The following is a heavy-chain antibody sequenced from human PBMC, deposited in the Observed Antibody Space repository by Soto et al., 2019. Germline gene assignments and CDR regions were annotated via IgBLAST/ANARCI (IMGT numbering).Heavy chain of an antibody. J-gene: IGHJ4*02. CDR1: GFTFSSYA. Sequence: GGSLRLSCAASGFTFSSYAMHWVHQAPGKGLEWVAVISYDGSNKYYADSVKGRFTISRDNSKNTLYLQMNSLRAEDTAVYYCARDLGSGWYYFDYWGQGTLVTVSS. D-gene: IGHD6-19*01. V-gene: IGHV3-30-3*01. CDR2: ISYDGSNK. CDR3: ARDLGSGWYYFDY.